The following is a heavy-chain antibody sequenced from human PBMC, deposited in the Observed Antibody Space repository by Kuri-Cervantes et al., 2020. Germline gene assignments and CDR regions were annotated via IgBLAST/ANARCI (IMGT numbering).Heavy chain of an antibody. CDR1: GFAFDDYG. J-gene: IGHJ4*02. CDR2: INWSGRST. CDR3: ARDGRDYGGNDY. Sequence: ETLSLTCAASGFAFDDYGMNWVRQAPGKGLEWVSGINWSGRSTGYADSVKGRFTISRDNAKNSLYLQMNSLRAEDTALYYCARDGRDYGGNDYWGQGTLVTVSS. V-gene: IGHV3-20*04. D-gene: IGHD4-23*01.